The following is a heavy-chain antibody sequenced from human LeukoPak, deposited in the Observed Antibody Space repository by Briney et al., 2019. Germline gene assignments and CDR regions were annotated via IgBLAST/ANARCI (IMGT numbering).Heavy chain of an antibody. CDR3: AQSSGGYLSVGY. Sequence: SETLSLTCTVSGGSISSYYWSWIRQPPGKGLEWIGYIYYSGSTNYNPSLKSRVTISVDTSKNQFSLKLTSVTAADTAVYYCAQSSGGYLSVGYWGQGTLVTVSS. CDR1: GGSISSYY. CDR2: IYYSGST. J-gene: IGHJ4*02. V-gene: IGHV4-59*08. D-gene: IGHD3-10*01.